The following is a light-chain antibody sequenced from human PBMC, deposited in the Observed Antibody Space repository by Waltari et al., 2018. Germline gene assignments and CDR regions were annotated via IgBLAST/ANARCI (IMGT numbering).Light chain of an antibody. J-gene: IGKJ2*01. CDR2: SAS. V-gene: IGKV1-17*01. Sequence: DIQMTQSPSSLSASVGDRVTITCRASQGIGNDLGWYQQRPGKATKRLFYSASSVQSGAPSRCSGSGSRTEFSLTISSLQPEVIATYYCLHDSFYPHTFGQGTKVEIK. CDR1: QGIGND. CDR3: LHDSFYPHT.